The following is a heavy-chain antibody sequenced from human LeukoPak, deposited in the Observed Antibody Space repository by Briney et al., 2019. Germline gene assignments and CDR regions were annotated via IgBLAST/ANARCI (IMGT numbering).Heavy chain of an antibody. CDR2: INHSGST. V-gene: IGHV4-34*01. Sequence: SETLSLTCAVYGGSFSGYYWSWIRQPPGKGLEWIGEINHSGSTNYNPSLKSRVTISVDTSKNQFSLKLSSVTAADTAVYYCASSSVAANWFDPWGQGTLVTVSS. J-gene: IGHJ5*02. CDR1: GGSFSGYY. CDR3: ASSSVAANWFDP. D-gene: IGHD6-25*01.